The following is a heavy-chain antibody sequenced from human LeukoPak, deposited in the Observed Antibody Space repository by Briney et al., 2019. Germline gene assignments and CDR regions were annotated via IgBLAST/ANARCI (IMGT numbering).Heavy chain of an antibody. CDR2: IYPGDSDT. Sequence: GESLQISCKGSGYSFTSYWISWVRPMSGKGLEWMGIIYPGDSDTRYSPSFQGQVTISADKSISTAYLQWSTLKPSDTAIYYCARPRYCSSTSCSPRLDYYYYYYMDVWGKGTTVTVSS. CDR3: ARPRYCSSTSCSPRLDYYYYYYMDV. CDR1: GYSFTSYW. V-gene: IGHV5-51*01. J-gene: IGHJ6*03. D-gene: IGHD2-2*01.